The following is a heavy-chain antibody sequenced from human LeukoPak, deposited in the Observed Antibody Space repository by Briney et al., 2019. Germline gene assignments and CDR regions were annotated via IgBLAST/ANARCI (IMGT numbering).Heavy chain of an antibody. CDR1: GGSISSGSYY. CDR2: IYTSGST. J-gene: IGHJ4*02. Sequence: SQTLSLTCTVSGGSISSGSYYWSWIRQPAGKGLEWIGRIYTSGSTNYNPSLKSRVTISGDTSKNQFSLRLSSVTAADTAVYYCARASYSYDINGWVPFDYWGQGTLVTVSS. D-gene: IGHD3-22*01. CDR3: ARASYSYDINGWVPFDY. V-gene: IGHV4-61*02.